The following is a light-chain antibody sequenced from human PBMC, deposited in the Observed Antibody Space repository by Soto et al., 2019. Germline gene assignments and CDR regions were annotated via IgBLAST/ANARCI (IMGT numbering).Light chain of an antibody. CDR3: QQRSNWPPLFT. J-gene: IGKJ3*01. V-gene: IGKV3-11*01. CDR2: DAS. CDR1: QSVSSY. Sequence: EIVLTQSPATLSLSPGERATISCRASQSVSSYLAWYQQKPGQAPRLLIYDASNRATGIPARFSGSGSGTDFTLTISSLEPEDFAVYYCQQRSNWPPLFTFGPGTKV.